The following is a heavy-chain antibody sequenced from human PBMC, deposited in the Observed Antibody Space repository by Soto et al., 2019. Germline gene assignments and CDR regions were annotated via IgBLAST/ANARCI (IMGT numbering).Heavy chain of an antibody. D-gene: IGHD4-17*01. J-gene: IGHJ1*01. CDR2: ISPLKGRT. Sequence: QVQLVQSGPDLKRPGASMKVSCKASGYTFTSYGISWVRQAPGQGLEWMAWISPLKGRTQYSQKAQGRVTLSTDTSSNTADTEMKTLRVDDKPVYYCAMDYGDRPEYFKRWDQGNLVTVS. CDR3: AMDYGDRPEYFKR. CDR1: GYTFTSYG. V-gene: IGHV1-18*04.